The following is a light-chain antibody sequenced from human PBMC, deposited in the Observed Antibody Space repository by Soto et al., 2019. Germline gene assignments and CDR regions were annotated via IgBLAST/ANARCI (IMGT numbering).Light chain of an antibody. CDR3: QHYDTSPPPR. Sequence: EIVLTQSPGTLSLSPGERAILSCRASQSLSSDFLAWYQQKPGQPPRLIIYGASSRATGVPERFSGSGTGTAFTLTITRLEPEDFAVYYCQHYDTSPPPRFGQGTKVDVK. CDR2: GAS. J-gene: IGKJ1*01. V-gene: IGKV3-20*01. CDR1: QSLSSDF.